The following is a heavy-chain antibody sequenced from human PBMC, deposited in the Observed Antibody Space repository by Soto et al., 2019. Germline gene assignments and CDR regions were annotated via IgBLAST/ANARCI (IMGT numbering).Heavy chain of an antibody. CDR3: ARGRYRLNWSGSYGEGTWPYYFDY. Sequence: PSETLSLTCTVSGGSISSSGYYWSWIRQPPGKGLEWIGEINHSGSTNYNPSLKSRVTISVDTSKNQFSLKLSSVTAADTAVYYCARGRYRLNWSGSYGEGTWPYYFDYWGQGTLVTVSS. CDR2: INHSGST. J-gene: IGHJ4*02. CDR1: GGSISSSGYY. V-gene: IGHV4-39*07. D-gene: IGHD1-26*01.